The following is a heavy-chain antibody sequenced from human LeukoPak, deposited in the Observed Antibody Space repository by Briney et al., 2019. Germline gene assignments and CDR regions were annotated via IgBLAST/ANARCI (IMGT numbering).Heavy chain of an antibody. V-gene: IGHV4-4*09. CDR2: IYTSGST. CDR3: ASSTTVDSLDY. CDR1: GGSISSYY. J-gene: IGHJ4*02. Sequence: PSETLPLTCTVSGGSISSYYWSWIRQPPGEGLEWIGYIYTSGSTNYNPSLKSRVTISVDTSKNQFSLKLSSVTAADTAVYYCASSTTVDSLDYWGQGTLVTVSS. D-gene: IGHD4-23*01.